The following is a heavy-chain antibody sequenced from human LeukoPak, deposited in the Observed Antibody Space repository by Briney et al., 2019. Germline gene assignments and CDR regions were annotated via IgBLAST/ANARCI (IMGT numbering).Heavy chain of an antibody. J-gene: IGHJ3*02. CDR2: IKQDGSDK. CDR1: GFVFSSYW. V-gene: IGHV3-7*01. CDR3: ARSRTSAFDI. Sequence: SGGSLRLSCAASGFVFSSYWVTWVRQAPGKGLEWVANIKQDGSDKYYVDSVKGRFTISRDNAKNSLYLQMNSLRAEDTAVYYCARSRTSAFDIWGQGTMVTVSS.